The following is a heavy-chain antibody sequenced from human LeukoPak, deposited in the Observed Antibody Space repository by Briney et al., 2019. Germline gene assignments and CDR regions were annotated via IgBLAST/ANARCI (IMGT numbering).Heavy chain of an antibody. CDR2: ISPYNGDT. CDR1: GYTFNTYG. CDR3: ARGGLSGIYGIDY. D-gene: IGHD1-26*01. Sequence: ASVKVSCRASGYTFNTYGVTWVRQVPGQGFEWMRWISPYNGDTSYAQKFQGRVTMTTDTLTSTVFMELRSLRSDDTAVYFCARGGLSGIYGIDYWGQGTLVTVSS. V-gene: IGHV1-18*01. J-gene: IGHJ4*02.